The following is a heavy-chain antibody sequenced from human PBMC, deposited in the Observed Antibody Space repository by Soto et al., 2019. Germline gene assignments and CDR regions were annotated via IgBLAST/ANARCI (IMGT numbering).Heavy chain of an antibody. CDR2: IYYSGST. Sequence: QVQLQESGPGLVKPSETLSLTCTVSGGSISSYYWSWIRQPPGKGLEWIGYIYYSGSTNYNPSLKSRVTISVDTSKNQFSLKLSSVTAADTAVYYCARDHGVYYGSGRGGAFDIWGQGTIVTVSS. D-gene: IGHD3-10*01. V-gene: IGHV4-59*01. J-gene: IGHJ3*02. CDR1: GGSISSYY. CDR3: ARDHGVYYGSGRGGAFDI.